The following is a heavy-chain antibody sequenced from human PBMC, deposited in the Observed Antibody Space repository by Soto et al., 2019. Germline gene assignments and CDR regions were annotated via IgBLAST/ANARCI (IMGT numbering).Heavy chain of an antibody. J-gene: IGHJ4*02. D-gene: IGHD6-13*01. CDR1: GFTFSSYS. CDR3: ARGYSSSWLIGGGPFDY. CDR2: ISSSSSTI. V-gene: IGHV3-48*02. Sequence: GGSLRLSCAASGFTFSSYSMNWVRQAPGKGLEWVSYISSSSSTIYYADSVKGRFTISRDNAKNSLYLQMNSLRDEDTAVYYCARGYSSSWLIGGGPFDYWGQGTLVTVSS.